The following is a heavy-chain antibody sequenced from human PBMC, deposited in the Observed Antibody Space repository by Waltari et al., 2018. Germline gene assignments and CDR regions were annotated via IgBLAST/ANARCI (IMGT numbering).Heavy chain of an antibody. CDR1: GYTFTGYQ. CDR2: SNPNSGGT. V-gene: IGHV1-2*02. CDR3: ARDLVVGSGDY. Sequence: QVHLVQSGAEVKKPGASVKVSCKASGYTFTGYQIHWVRQAPGQGLEWMGWSNPNSGGTNYAQNCQGRVTITRDTSIRTAYMELSRLRSDDTAMYYCARDLVVGSGDYWGQGTLVTVSS. J-gene: IGHJ4*02. D-gene: IGHD1-26*01.